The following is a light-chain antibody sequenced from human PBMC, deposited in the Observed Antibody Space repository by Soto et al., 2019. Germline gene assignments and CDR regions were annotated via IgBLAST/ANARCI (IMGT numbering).Light chain of an antibody. CDR3: PSYNSSNPRVV. CDR1: SGSIASNY. J-gene: IGLJ2*01. CDR2: EDN. Sequence: NFMLTQPHSVSESPGKTVTISCTRSSGSIASNYVQWYQQRPGSAPTTVIYEDNQRPSGVPDRFSGSIDSSSNSASLTISGLKTEDEADYYCPSYNSSNPRVVFGGGTKLTVL. V-gene: IGLV6-57*04.